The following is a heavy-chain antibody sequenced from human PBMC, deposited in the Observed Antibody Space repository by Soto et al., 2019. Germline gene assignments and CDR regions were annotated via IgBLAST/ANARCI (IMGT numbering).Heavy chain of an antibody. CDR1: GGTFSSYA. J-gene: IGHJ6*02. Sequence: GASVKVSCKTSGGTFSSYAISWVRQAPGQGLEWMGGIIPIFGTANYAQKFQGRVTITADESTSTAYMELSSLRSEDTAVYYCARDVPLNYYDATYQYYALDVWGQGTTVTVSS. CDR2: IIPIFGTA. CDR3: ARDVPLNYYDATYQYYALDV. D-gene: IGHD3-16*01. V-gene: IGHV1-69*13.